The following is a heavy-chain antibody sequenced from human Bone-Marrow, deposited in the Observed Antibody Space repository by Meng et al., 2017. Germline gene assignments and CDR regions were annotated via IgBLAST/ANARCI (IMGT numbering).Heavy chain of an antibody. V-gene: IGHV4-34*01. CDR2: INHSGST. J-gene: IGHJ2*01. CDR1: GGSFSGYY. CDR3: ARGRVTTVTTPNWYFDL. D-gene: IGHD4-17*01. Sequence: VHLQEGGAGLLKPSETLSLTCAVYGGSFSGYYWSWIRQPPGKGLEWIGEINHSGSTNYNPSLKSRVTISVDTSKNQFSLKLSSVTAADTAVYYCARGRVTTVTTPNWYFDLWGRGTLVTVSS.